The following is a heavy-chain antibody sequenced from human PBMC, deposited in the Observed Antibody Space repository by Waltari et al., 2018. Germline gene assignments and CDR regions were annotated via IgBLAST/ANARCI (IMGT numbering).Heavy chain of an antibody. D-gene: IGHD1-26*01. Sequence: QVQLQESGPGLVKPSETLSLTCTVSGGSISSYYWSWIRQPPGKGLEWIGYIDYSGSTNYNPSLKSRVTISVDTSKNQFSLKLSSVTAADTAVYYCARRWVGATKDAFDIWGQGTMVTVSS. CDR1: GGSISSYY. CDR2: IDYSGST. CDR3: ARRWVGATKDAFDI. V-gene: IGHV4-59*08. J-gene: IGHJ3*02.